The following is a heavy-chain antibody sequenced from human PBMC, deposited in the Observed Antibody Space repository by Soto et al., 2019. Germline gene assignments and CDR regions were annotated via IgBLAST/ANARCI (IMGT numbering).Heavy chain of an antibody. D-gene: IGHD3-16*01. V-gene: IGHV1-69*01. CDR2: IIPIFGTA. CDR3: SRGGMGYVLVHEF. CDR1: GGIFSSYA. J-gene: IGHJ4*02. Sequence: QEQLVQSGAEVKKPGSSGKGSCKASGGIFSSYAISWVRQAPGQGLEWMGGIIPIFGTANYAQKFQGRVTISADESTYTSVMDMRGLKCWDTAIQYLSRGGMGYVLVHEFWGQGKLVTVSS.